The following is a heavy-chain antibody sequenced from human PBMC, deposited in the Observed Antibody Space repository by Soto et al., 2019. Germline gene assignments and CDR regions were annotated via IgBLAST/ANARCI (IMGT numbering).Heavy chain of an antibody. V-gene: IGHV3-74*01. CDR1: GFTFSSYW. CDR3: ARVEMATIEDFDY. D-gene: IGHD5-12*01. CDR2: INSDGSST. J-gene: IGHJ4*02. Sequence: GGSLRLSCAASGFTFSSYWMHWVRQAPGKGLVWVSRINSDGSSTSYADSVKGRFTISRDNAKNTLYLQMNSLRAEDTAVYYCARVEMATIEDFDYWGQGTLVTVS.